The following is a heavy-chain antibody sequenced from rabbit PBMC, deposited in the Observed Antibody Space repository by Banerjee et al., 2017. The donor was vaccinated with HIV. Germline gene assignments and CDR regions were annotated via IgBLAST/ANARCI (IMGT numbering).Heavy chain of an antibody. CDR1: GFSFSSGYW. D-gene: IGHD1-1*01. CDR3: TRSSDYLYTRLDL. Sequence: QSLEESGGDLVKPGASLTLTCTASGFSFSSGYWICWVRQAPGKGLEWIGCITTGNSGTTNFASWAKGRFTISKTSSTTVTLQMTSLTAADTATYFCTRSSDYLYTRLDLWGPGTLVTVS. CDR2: ITTGNSGTT. V-gene: IGHV1S40*01. J-gene: IGHJ3*01.